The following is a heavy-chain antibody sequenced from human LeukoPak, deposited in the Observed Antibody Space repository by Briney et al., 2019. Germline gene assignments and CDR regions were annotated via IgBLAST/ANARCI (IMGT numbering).Heavy chain of an antibody. CDR1: GSTFTVSY. J-gene: IGHJ4*02. Sequence: ASVKVSCRDSGSTFTVSYMHWVRPPPGQGLEWMGWINPNSGGTNYAQKFQGRVTMTRDTSISTAYMELSSLISDDTALYYCAKDINPEDPYSSGWYTFDYWGQGTLVTVSS. CDR2: INPNSGGT. CDR3: AKDINPEDPYSSGWYTFDY. D-gene: IGHD6-19*01. V-gene: IGHV1-2*02.